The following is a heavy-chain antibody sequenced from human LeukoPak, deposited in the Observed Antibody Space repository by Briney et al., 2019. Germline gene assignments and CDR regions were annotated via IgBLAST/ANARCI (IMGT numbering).Heavy chain of an antibody. J-gene: IGHJ4*02. V-gene: IGHV3-7*01. CDR2: IKEDGSIQ. CDR1: EFTFSDHY. D-gene: IGHD6-19*01. Sequence: GGSLRLSCAGSEFTFSDHYMSWIRQAPGKGLEWLANIKEDGSIQYYLDSVRGRFTISRDNAKTSVYLQLNSLRADDTAVYYCARDVWTGVAVSDYWGQGTLVTVSS. CDR3: ARDVWTGVAVSDY.